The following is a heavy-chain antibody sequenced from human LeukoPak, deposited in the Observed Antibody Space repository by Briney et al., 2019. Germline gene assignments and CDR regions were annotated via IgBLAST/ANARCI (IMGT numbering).Heavy chain of an antibody. D-gene: IGHD1-26*01. CDR1: GFTFSSYD. CDR3: ALVGATTWAY. J-gene: IGHJ4*02. CDR2: YISYISDSGTTI. V-gene: IGHV3-48*03. Sequence: GGSLRLSCAASGFTFSSYDMNWVRQAPGRELEWISYISYISDSGTTIYYADSVKGRFTISRDNSKNTLYLQMNSLRAEDTAVYYCALVGATTWAYWGQGTLVTVSS.